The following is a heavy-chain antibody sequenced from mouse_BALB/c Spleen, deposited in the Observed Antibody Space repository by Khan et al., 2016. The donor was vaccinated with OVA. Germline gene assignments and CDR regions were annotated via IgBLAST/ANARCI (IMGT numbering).Heavy chain of an antibody. J-gene: IGHJ3*01. Sequence: QVQLKESGAELARPGASVKMSCKASGYTFTSYTIHWIKERPGQGLEWIGYINPSNGYTNYNQKFKDKATLTTDKSSTTAYLQLSSLTSDDSAVXSGVRDGAYHRNDGWFAYWGQGTLVTVSA. V-gene: IGHV1-4*01. CDR1: GYTFTSYT. CDR3: VRDGAYHRNDGWFAY. CDR2: INPSNGYT. D-gene: IGHD2-14*01.